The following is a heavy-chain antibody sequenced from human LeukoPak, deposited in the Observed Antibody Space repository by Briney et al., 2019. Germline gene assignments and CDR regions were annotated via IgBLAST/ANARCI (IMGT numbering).Heavy chain of an antibody. D-gene: IGHD1-26*01. CDR2: ISGSGGTT. J-gene: IGHJ4*02. Sequence: GGSLRLSCAASGFTFSSYVMSWVRQAPGKGLEWVSTISGSGGTTYYADSVNGRFTISRDNSKNTLYLQMNSLRAEDTAVYYCAKSIVGADLYYFDCWGQGTLVTVSS. V-gene: IGHV3-23*01. CDR3: AKSIVGADLYYFDC. CDR1: GFTFSSYV.